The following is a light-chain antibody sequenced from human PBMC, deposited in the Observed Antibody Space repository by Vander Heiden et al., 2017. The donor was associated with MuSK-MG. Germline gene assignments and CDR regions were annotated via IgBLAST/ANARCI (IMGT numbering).Light chain of an antibody. CDR2: DAS. Sequence: VLTHSPATLSLSPGERVTLACRASQSVSYYLAWYQHKPGQAPRLLIYDASNRAPGIPARFSGSGSGTDFTLTISSLEPEDSAVYYCQERSNWPPSLTFGGGTKVEI. J-gene: IGKJ4*01. CDR1: QSVSYY. V-gene: IGKV3-11*01. CDR3: QERSNWPPSLT.